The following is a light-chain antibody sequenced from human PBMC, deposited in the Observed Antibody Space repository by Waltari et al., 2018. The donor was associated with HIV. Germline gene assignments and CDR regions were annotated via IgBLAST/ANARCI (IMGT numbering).Light chain of an antibody. CDR3: ATWDDKLQGV. Sequence: QSVLTQPPSASGTPGQRVTISCSGSTSNIGSHPVNWYQQLPGTAPKLLISNNNERPSGVPDRFSGATAGTAASLAIRGLQPEDEGHYYCATWDDKLQGVFGGGTTLTV. CDR1: TSNIGSHP. J-gene: IGLJ3*02. CDR2: NNN. V-gene: IGLV1-44*01.